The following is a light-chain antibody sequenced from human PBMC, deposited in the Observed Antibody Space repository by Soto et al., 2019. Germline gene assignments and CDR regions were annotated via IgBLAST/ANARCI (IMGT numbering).Light chain of an antibody. CDR1: QSISSNY. V-gene: IGKV3-20*01. Sequence: EIVLTQSPGTLSLSPGERATLSCRASQSISSNYLAWYQHKPGQAPRLLIYGASSRASGISDRFSGSGSGTEFTLSINRLDPEDFAIYYCQQYGSSPGTFGPGIKVEIK. J-gene: IGKJ1*01. CDR2: GAS. CDR3: QQYGSSPGT.